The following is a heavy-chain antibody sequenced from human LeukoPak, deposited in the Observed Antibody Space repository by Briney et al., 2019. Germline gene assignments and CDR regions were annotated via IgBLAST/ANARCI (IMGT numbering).Heavy chain of an antibody. CDR2: IRYDGSNK. J-gene: IGHJ3*02. D-gene: IGHD5-18*01. CDR1: GFTFSSYG. V-gene: IGHV3-30*02. CDR3: AKDLHAWIQLWSGLDAFDI. Sequence: HSGGSLRLSCAASGFTFSSYGMHWVRQAPGKGLEWVAFIRYDGSNKYYADSVKGRFTISRDNSKNMLYLQMNSLRAEDTAVYYCAKDLHAWIQLWSGLDAFDIWGQGTMVTVSS.